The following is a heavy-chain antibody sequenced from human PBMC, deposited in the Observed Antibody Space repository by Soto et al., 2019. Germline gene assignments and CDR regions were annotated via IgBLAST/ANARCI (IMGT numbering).Heavy chain of an antibody. CDR1: GYTIRSGNY. J-gene: IGHJ5*02. D-gene: IGHD2-21*02. V-gene: IGHV4-38-2*01. CDR2: ICHSGST. Sequence: PSGTLSLTCAVSGYTIRSGNYWGWIRQPPGKGLEGIGTICHSGSTYYNASLKSRVTISVDASENYFSLKLSSVTAADTAVYYCARVGPYCGGDCYSPPPWGQGTLVTVSS. CDR3: ARVGPYCGGDCYSPPP.